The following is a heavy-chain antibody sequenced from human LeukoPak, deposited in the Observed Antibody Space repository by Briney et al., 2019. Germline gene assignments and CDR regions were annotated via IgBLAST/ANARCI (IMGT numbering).Heavy chain of an antibody. D-gene: IGHD6-13*01. V-gene: IGHV4-59*01. CDR3: ARAPGSWPYYFGY. Sequence: SETLSLTCTVSGGSISSYYWSWIRQPPGKGLEWIGYIYYSGSTNYNPSLKSRVTISVDTSKNQFSLKLSSVTAADTAVYYCARAPGSWPYYFGYWGQGTLVTVSS. J-gene: IGHJ4*02. CDR1: GGSISSYY. CDR2: IYYSGST.